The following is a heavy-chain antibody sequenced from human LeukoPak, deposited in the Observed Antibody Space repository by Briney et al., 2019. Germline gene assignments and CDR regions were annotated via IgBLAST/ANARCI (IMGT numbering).Heavy chain of an antibody. CDR1: GFTFNNYA. V-gene: IGHV3-30*04. Sequence: GGSLGLSCAASGFTFNNYAMHWVRQAPGKGLEGVALITYDGSDKYYADSVKGRFTISRDSSENTLYLQMNSLRADDTALYYCARERTGYYIVYWGQGTLVTASS. J-gene: IGHJ4*02. CDR2: ITYDGSDK. D-gene: IGHD3-3*01. CDR3: ARERTGYYIVY.